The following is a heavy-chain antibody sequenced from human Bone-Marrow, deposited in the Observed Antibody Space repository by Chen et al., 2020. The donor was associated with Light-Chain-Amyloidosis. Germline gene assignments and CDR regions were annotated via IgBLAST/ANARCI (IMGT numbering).Heavy chain of an antibody. Sequence: QVQLQQWGAGLLKPSETLSLTCAVYGGSFSGYYWSWIRQPPWKGLECIGEINHSGSTNYNPSLKSRVTISVDTSKNQFSLKLSSVTAADTAVYYCARGPSRITIFGVVITRGYFDYWGQGTLVTVSS. CDR2: INHSGST. V-gene: IGHV4-34*01. CDR3: ARGPSRITIFGVVITRGYFDY. CDR1: GGSFSGYY. D-gene: IGHD3-3*01. J-gene: IGHJ4*02.